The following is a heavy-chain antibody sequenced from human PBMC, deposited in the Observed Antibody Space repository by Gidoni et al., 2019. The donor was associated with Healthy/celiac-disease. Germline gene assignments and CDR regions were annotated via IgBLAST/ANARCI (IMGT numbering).Heavy chain of an antibody. D-gene: IGHD4-17*01. CDR3: ASDSYGDYAFGDY. CDR1: GYSISSGYY. CDR2: IYHSGST. Sequence: QVQLQESGPGLVKPSETLSLTCAVSGYSISSGYYGGWIRQPPGKGLEWIGSIYHSGSTYYNPSLKSRVTISVDTSKNQFSLKLSSVTAADTAVYYCASDSYGDYAFGDYWGQGTLVTVSS. J-gene: IGHJ4*02. V-gene: IGHV4-38-2*01.